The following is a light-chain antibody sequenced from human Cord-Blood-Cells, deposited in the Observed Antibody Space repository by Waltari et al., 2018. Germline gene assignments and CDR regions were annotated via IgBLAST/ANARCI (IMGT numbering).Light chain of an antibody. CDR1: QDISNY. CDR3: QQYDNLALT. J-gene: IGKJ4*01. Sequence: DLQMTQSPSSLSASVGARVTITCQASQDISNYLNWYQQKPGKAPKLLIYDASNLETGVPSRFSGSGSGTDFTFTISSLQPEDIATYYCQQYDNLALTFGGGTKVEIK. V-gene: IGKV1-33*01. CDR2: DAS.